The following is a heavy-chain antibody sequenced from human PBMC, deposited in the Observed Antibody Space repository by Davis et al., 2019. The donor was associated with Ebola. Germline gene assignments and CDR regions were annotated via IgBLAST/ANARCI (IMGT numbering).Heavy chain of an antibody. CDR2: IYYSGST. CDR1: GGSISSHY. D-gene: IGHD3-3*01. V-gene: IGHV4-59*11. J-gene: IGHJ6*02. Sequence: PSETLSLTCTVSGGSISSHYWSWIRQPPGKGLEWIGYIYYSGSTNYNPSLKSRVTISVDTSKNQFSLKLSSVTAADTAVYYCAREAPKTGYDFWSGLPTYGMDVWGQGTTVTVSS. CDR3: AREAPKTGYDFWSGLPTYGMDV.